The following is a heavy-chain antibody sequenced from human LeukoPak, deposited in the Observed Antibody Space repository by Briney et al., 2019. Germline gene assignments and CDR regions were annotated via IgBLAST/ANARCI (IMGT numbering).Heavy chain of an antibody. CDR3: AREYSGSCFDY. V-gene: IGHV1-8*01. Sequence: ASVKVSCKASGYTFTSYDINWVRQATGQGLEWMGWMNPNSGNTGYAQKFQGRVTMTTDTSTSTAYMELRSLRSDDTAVYYCAREYSGSCFDYRGQGTLVTVSS. CDR2: MNPNSGNT. D-gene: IGHD1-26*01. J-gene: IGHJ4*02. CDR1: GYTFTSYD.